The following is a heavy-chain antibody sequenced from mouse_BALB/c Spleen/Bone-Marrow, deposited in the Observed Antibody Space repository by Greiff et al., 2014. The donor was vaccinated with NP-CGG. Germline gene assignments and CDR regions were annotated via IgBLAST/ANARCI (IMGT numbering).Heavy chain of an antibody. Sequence: EVKLQESGAELVKPGASVKLSCTASGFNIKDTYMHWVKQRPEQGLEWIGRIDPANGNTKYDPKFQGKATITADTSSNTAYLQLSSLTSEDTAVYYCASYVDGYYFDYWGQGTTLTVSS. V-gene: IGHV14-3*02. CDR1: GFNIKDTY. CDR3: ASYVDGYYFDY. J-gene: IGHJ2*01. CDR2: IDPANGNT.